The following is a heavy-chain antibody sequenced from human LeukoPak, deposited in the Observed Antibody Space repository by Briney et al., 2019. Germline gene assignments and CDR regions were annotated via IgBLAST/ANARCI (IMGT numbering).Heavy chain of an antibody. Sequence: ASVKVSCKASGYTFTSYYMHWVRQAPGQGLEWMGIINPSGGSTSYAQKFQDRVTMTRDTSTSTVYMELSSLRSEDTAVYYCARGPYYYDSSGYYPTYYFDYWGQGTLVTVSS. CDR1: GYTFTSYY. CDR2: INPSGGST. V-gene: IGHV1-46*01. D-gene: IGHD3-22*01. CDR3: ARGPYYYDSSGYYPTYYFDY. J-gene: IGHJ4*02.